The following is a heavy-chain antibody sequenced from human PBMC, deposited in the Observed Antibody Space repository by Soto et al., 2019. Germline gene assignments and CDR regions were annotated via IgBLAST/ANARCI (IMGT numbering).Heavy chain of an antibody. J-gene: IGHJ4*02. D-gene: IGHD2-2*01. V-gene: IGHV1-2*04. CDR2: ISLNSGDP. CDR1: GYPFTASN. CDR3: ARTHCSSISCYVGSWDY. Sequence: QVQLVQSGAEVKKPGASVKVPCKASGYPFTASNIPWVRRAPDKGLEWVGWISLNSGDPNYAQKFQGWVTMTRDTSISTAYMELSRLRSDDTAVYYCARTHCSSISCYVGSWDYWGQGTLVTVSS.